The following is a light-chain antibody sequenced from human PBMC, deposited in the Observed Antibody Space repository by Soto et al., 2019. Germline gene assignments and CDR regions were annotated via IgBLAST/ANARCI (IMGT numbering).Light chain of an antibody. CDR3: QQYDDVLT. J-gene: IGKJ4*01. Sequence: DIQMTQSPSSLSASVGDRVTITCQASQDISNYLNWYQQKPGKAPKLLIYAASNLETGVPSRFSGSGSGTDFTFTISSLQAEDIATYYCQQYDDVLTFGGGTKVEI. CDR2: AAS. CDR1: QDISNY. V-gene: IGKV1-33*01.